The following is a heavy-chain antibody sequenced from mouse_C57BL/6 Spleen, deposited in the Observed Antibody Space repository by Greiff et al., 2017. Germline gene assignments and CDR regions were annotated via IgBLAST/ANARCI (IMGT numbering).Heavy chain of an antibody. CDR3: ASTTVVARYWYFDV. V-gene: IGHV1-39*01. CDR1: GYSFTDYN. Sequence: LVESGPELVKPGASVKISCKASGYSFTDYNMNWVKQSNGKSLEWIGVINPNYGTTSYNQKFKGKATLTVDQSSSTAYMQLNSLTSEDSAVYYCASTTVVARYWYFDVWGTGTTVTVSS. D-gene: IGHD1-1*01. CDR2: INPNYGTT. J-gene: IGHJ1*03.